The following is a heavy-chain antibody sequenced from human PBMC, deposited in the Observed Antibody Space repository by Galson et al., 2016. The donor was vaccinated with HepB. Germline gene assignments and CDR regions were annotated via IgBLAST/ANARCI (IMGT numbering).Heavy chain of an antibody. J-gene: IGHJ3*02. CDR2: INWNGGST. V-gene: IGHV3-20*04. Sequence: SLRLSCAASGFTFDDFALSWVRQAPGKGLQWVSGINWNGGSTVYGDSVKGRFTISRANARNSLYLQMNSLGADDPALYYCARVRGYYSIRAFDIWGQGTMVTVSS. CDR1: GFTFDDFA. CDR3: ARVRGYYSIRAFDI. D-gene: IGHD2/OR15-2a*01.